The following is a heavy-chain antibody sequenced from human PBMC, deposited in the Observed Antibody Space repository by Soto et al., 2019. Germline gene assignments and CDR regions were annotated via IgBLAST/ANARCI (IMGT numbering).Heavy chain of an antibody. J-gene: IGHJ5*01. D-gene: IGHD4-17*01. CDR1: GGSISSGGYY. Sequence: QVQLQESGPGLVKPSQTLSLTCTVSGGSISSGGYYWSWIRQHPGKGLEWIGYIYYSGSTCYNPSRTCLVTVSLDTSTIPVSRTLTPVTAAVTAVAYSATSSHSTVTPFDCWGQGTLVTVSS. CDR2: IYYSGST. CDR3: ATSSHSTVTPFDC. V-gene: IGHV4-31*01.